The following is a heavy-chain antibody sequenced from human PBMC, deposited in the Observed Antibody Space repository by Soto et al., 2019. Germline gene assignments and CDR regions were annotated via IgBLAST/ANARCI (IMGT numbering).Heavy chain of an antibody. CDR1: GYTFTSYG. Sequence: QVQLVQSGAEVKKPGASVKLSCKASGYTFTSYGISWVRQAPGQGLEWMGWISAYNGNTNYAQKLQGRVTMTTDEATSTSNRDRRHLVADVTAVYYRAGKLGEWGDCWGQETLF. CDR3: AGKLGEWGDC. J-gene: IGHJ4*01. V-gene: IGHV1-18*01. D-gene: IGHD2-8*01. CDR2: ISAYNGNT.